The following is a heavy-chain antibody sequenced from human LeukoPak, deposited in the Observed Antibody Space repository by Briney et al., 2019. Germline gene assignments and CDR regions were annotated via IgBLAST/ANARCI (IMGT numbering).Heavy chain of an antibody. V-gene: IGHV4-34*01. CDR1: GGSFSGYY. CDR2: INHSGST. Sequence: SETLSLTCAVSGGSFSGYYWSWIRQPPGKGLEWIGEINHSGSTNYNPSLKSRVTISVDTSKNQFSLKLSSVTAADTAVYYCARGDEVVTQYYFDYWGQRTLVTVSS. CDR3: ARGDEVVTQYYFDY. J-gene: IGHJ4*02. D-gene: IGHD4-23*01.